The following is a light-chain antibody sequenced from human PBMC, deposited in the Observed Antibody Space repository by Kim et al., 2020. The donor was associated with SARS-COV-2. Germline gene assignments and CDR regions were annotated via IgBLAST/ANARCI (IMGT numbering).Light chain of an antibody. Sequence: QSALTQPPSASGSPGQSVTISCTGSSSDVGGYNYVSWYQQHPGKVPKLMIYEVSERPSGVPDRFSGSKPGNTASLTVSGLQAEDEADYVCSSYATSNYWVFGGGTQLTVL. CDR3: SSYATSNYWV. J-gene: IGLJ3*02. CDR2: EVS. V-gene: IGLV2-8*01. CDR1: SSDVGGYNY.